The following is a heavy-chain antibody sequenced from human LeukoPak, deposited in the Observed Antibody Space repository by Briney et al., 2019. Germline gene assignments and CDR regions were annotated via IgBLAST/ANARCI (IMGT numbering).Heavy chain of an antibody. CDR2: ISSSSSYI. CDR3: ARDGGGADGFDY. Sequence: GGSLRLSCSASGFTFSSYSMNWVCQAPGKGLEWVSSISSSSSYIYYADSVKGRFTISRDNAKNSLYLQMNSLRAEDTAVYYCARDGGGADGFDYWGQGTLVTVSS. J-gene: IGHJ4*02. CDR1: GFTFSSYS. V-gene: IGHV3-21*01. D-gene: IGHD2-15*01.